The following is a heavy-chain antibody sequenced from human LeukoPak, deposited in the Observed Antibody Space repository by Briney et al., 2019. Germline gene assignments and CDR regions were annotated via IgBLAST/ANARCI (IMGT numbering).Heavy chain of an antibody. V-gene: IGHV3-30*18. Sequence: GGSLRLSCAASEFIFSNYGMHWVRQAPGKGLEWVAVISYDGSIQYYADSVKGRFTISRDNSENTLYLEMNSLRADDTAVYYCAKGGQLYFYYYMDVWGKGTTVIVSS. CDR3: AKGGQLYFYYYMDV. J-gene: IGHJ6*03. D-gene: IGHD1-1*01. CDR2: ISYDGSIQ. CDR1: EFIFSNYG.